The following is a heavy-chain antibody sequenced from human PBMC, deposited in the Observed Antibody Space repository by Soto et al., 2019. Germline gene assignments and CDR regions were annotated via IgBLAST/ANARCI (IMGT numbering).Heavy chain of an antibody. J-gene: IGHJ3*02. CDR2: INPSGGST. V-gene: IGHV1-46*01. Sequence: ASVKVSCKASGYTFTSYYMHWVRQAPGQGLEWMGIINPSGGSTSYAQKFQGRVTMTRDTSTSTVYMELSSLRSEDTAVYYCVFRFLPLNIEAAGIDDFDIWGQGTMVTVSS. CDR3: VFRFLPLNIEAAGIDDFDI. D-gene: IGHD6-13*01. CDR1: GYTFTSYY.